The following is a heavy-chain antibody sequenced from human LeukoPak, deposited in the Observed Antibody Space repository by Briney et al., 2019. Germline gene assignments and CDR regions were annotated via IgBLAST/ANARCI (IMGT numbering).Heavy chain of an antibody. CDR2: IIPIFGTE. V-gene: IGHV1-69*05. CDR3: ARDYNYDSSAYDDALDV. D-gene: IGHD3-22*01. CDR1: VCTFSRYA. J-gene: IGHJ3*01. Sequence: SVTVSFKASVCTFSRYAISWVRQAPGQGLEWMGGIIPIFGTENYAQNFQDRLTITTDESTSTIYMELSSLRSDDTAVYYCARDYNYDSSAYDDALDVWGQGTMVTVSS.